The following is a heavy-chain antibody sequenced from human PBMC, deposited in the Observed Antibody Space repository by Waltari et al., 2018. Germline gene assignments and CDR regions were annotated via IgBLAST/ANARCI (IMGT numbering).Heavy chain of an antibody. CDR1: GYTFTSYA. CDR3: ARVGAFLEWSTYWYFDL. V-gene: IGHV1-3*01. J-gene: IGHJ2*01. CDR2: INAGNGNT. D-gene: IGHD3-3*01. Sequence: VQLVQSGAEVKKPGASVKVSCKASGYTFTSYAMHWVRQAPGQRLEWMGWINAGNGNTKYSQKFQGRVTITRDTSASTAYMELSSLRSEDTAVYYCARVGAFLEWSTYWYFDLWGRGTLVTVSS.